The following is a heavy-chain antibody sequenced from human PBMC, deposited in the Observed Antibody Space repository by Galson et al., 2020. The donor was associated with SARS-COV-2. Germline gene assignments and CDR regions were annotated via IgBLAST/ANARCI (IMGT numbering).Heavy chain of an antibody. CDR2: ISPSDSET. D-gene: IGHD5-12*01. Sequence: GESLKISCKGSGYNFDRYWITWVRQMPGKGLEWMGIISPSDSETIYSPSFQGQVTISADTSISTAYLQWNSLKASDTATYFCARRLYGDYAYVDHWGRG. V-gene: IGHV5-51*01. J-gene: IGHJ4*02. CDR1: GYNFDRYW. CDR3: ARRLYGDYAYVDH.